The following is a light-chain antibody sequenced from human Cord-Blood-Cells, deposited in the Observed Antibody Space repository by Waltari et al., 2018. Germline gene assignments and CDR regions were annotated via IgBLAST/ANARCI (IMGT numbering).Light chain of an antibody. Sequence: DIVMTQFPDSLAVSLGARATINCKSSQSVLYSSNNKNYLAWYQQKPGQPPKLLIYWASTRESGVPDRFSGSGSGTDFTLTISSLQAEDVAVYYCQQYYSTPTFGQGTKLEIK. CDR3: QQYYSTPT. V-gene: IGKV4-1*01. CDR2: WAS. J-gene: IGKJ2*01. CDR1: QSVLYSSNNKNY.